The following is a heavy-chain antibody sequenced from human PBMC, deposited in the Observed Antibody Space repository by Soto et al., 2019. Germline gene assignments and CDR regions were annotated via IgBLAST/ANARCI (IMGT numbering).Heavy chain of an antibody. V-gene: IGHV3-66*01. Sequence: GSLRLSCAASGFTVSSNYMSWVRQAPGKGLEWVSVIYSGGSTYYADSVKGRFTISRDNSKNTLYLQMNSLRAEDTAVYYCARDYGDSRGWFDPWGQGTLVTVSS. CDR2: IYSGGST. CDR3: ARDYGDSRGWFDP. D-gene: IGHD4-17*01. J-gene: IGHJ5*02. CDR1: GFTVSSNY.